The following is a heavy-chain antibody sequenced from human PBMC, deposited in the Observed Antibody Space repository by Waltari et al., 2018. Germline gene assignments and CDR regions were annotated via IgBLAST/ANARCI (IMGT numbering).Heavy chain of an antibody. V-gene: IGHV1-2*06. CDR1: GYTFTGYY. CDR3: ARDGVRGVIKTGNWFDP. Sequence: QVQLVQSGAEVKKPGASVKVSCKASGYTFTGYYLHWVRQAPGQGLEWLGRINPNSGGTNYEQKVQCRVTMTRDTSISTAYMELSRRRSDDTAVYYCARDGVRGVIKTGNWFDPWGQGTLVTVSS. CDR2: INPNSGGT. J-gene: IGHJ5*02. D-gene: IGHD3-10*01.